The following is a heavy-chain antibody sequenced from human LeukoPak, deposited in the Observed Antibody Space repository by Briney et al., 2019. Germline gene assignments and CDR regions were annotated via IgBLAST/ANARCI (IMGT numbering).Heavy chain of an antibody. J-gene: IGHJ4*02. V-gene: IGHV3-30*04. Sequence: GRSLRLSRAASGFTFSSYSMHWVRQAPGKGLEWVAVISYDGSNKYYADSVKGRFTISRDHSKNTLYLQMNSLRGEDTAVYYCARGYSSAWMDPLAYCDERTLVSVSS. CDR2: ISYDGSNK. CDR3: ARGYSSAWMDPLAY. CDR1: GFTFSSYS. D-gene: IGHD6-19*01.